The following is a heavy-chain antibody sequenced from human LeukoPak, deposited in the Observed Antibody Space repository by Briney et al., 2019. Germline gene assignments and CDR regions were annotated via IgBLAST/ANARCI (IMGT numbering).Heavy chain of an antibody. V-gene: IGHV1-69*13. J-gene: IGHJ6*02. CDR1: GGTFSSYA. D-gene: IGHD3-22*01. Sequence: SVKVSCKASGGTFSSYAISWVRQAPGQGLEWMGGIIPIFGTANYARKFQGRVTITADESTSTAYMELSSLRSEDTAVYYCARGYYDSSGYYSFLGYYGMDVWGQGTLVTASS. CDR3: ARGYYDSSGYYSFLGYYGMDV. CDR2: IIPIFGTA.